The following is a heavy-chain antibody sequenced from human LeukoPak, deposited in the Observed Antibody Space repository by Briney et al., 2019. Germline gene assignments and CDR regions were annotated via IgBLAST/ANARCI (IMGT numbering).Heavy chain of an antibody. Sequence: GGSLRLSCAASGFIFSSYSMNWVRQAPGKGLEWVSSISSSSSYIYYADSVKGRFTISRDNAKNSLYLQMNSLRAEDTAVYYCARDNVGATGCFDYWGQGTLVTVSS. CDR2: ISSSSSYI. D-gene: IGHD1-26*01. V-gene: IGHV3-21*01. J-gene: IGHJ4*02. CDR3: ARDNVGATGCFDY. CDR1: GFIFSSYS.